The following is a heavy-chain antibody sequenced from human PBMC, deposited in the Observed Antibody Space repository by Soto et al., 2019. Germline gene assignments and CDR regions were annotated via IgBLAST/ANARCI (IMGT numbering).Heavy chain of an antibody. D-gene: IGHD5-18*01. CDR1: GFTVSSNY. CDR3: ARAPGGYSYGYEASFFDY. CDR2: IYSGGST. J-gene: IGHJ4*02. V-gene: IGHV3-53*01. Sequence: PGGSLILSCAASGFTVSSNYMSCVRQAPGKGLEWVSVIYSGGSTYYADSVKGRFTISRDNSKNTLYLQMNSLRAEDTAVYYCARAPGGYSYGYEASFFDYWGQGTLVTVSS.